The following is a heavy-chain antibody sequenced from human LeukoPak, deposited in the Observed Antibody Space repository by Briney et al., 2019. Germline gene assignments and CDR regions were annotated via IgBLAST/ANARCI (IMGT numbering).Heavy chain of an antibody. CDR2: ILSDGNDK. J-gene: IGHJ4*02. CDR1: GFIFSSYD. D-gene: IGHD6-13*01. CDR3: AKDRTSTWSWDY. Sequence: GGSLRLSCAASGFIFSSYDMHWIRQAPGRGLEWVAIILSDGNDKYYADSVKGRFTISRDNSKDTLDLQMNSLRAEDTAVYYCAKDRTSTWSWDYWGQGTLVIVSS. V-gene: IGHV3-30*18.